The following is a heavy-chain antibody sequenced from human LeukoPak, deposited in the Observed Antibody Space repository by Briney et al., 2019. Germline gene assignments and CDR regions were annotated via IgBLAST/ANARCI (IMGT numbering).Heavy chain of an antibody. Sequence: PGGSLRLSCAASGFTFSSYSMNWVRQAPGKGLEWVSYISSSSSTIYYADSVKGRFTISRDNAKNSLYLQMNSLRAEDTAVYYCADIWRDAFDIWGQGTMVTVSS. CDR2: ISSSSSTI. D-gene: IGHD2-21*01. J-gene: IGHJ3*02. CDR1: GFTFSSYS. CDR3: ADIWRDAFDI. V-gene: IGHV3-48*04.